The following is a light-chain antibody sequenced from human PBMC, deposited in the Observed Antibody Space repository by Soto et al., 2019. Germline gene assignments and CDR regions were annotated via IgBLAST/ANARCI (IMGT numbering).Light chain of an antibody. Sequence: MVMTQSPATLSVSPRERATLSCRASQSVSSKLAWYQQKPGQAPRLLIYDTSTRATGIPARFSGSGSGTEFTLTISSLQSEDFAVYYCQQYSNWPPITFGQGTRLEIK. CDR3: QQYSNWPPIT. J-gene: IGKJ5*01. CDR2: DTS. V-gene: IGKV3-15*01. CDR1: QSVSSK.